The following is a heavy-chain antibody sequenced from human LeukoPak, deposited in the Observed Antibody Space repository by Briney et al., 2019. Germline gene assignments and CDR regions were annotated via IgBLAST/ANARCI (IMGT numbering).Heavy chain of an antibody. J-gene: IGHJ6*03. V-gene: IGHV4-59*01. CDR2: SYYSGST. CDR1: GGFISSYY. D-gene: IGHD3-22*01. CDR3: ARGQYDSSGYRTYSYYYYMDV. Sequence: PSETLSLMCTVSGGFISSYYWSWIRHPPGEGLEWIGYSYYSGSTNYNPYIKSRVTISVDTSKNQFSLKLSSVTAADTAVYYCARGQYDSSGYRTYSYYYYMDVWGKGTTVTVSS.